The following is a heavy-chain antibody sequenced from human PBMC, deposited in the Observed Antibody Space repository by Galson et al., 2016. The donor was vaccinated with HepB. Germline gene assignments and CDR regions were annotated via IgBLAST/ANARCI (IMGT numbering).Heavy chain of an antibody. CDR3: AREKTEDMCEVPAAQYGLDV. V-gene: IGHV4-4*02. CDR2: IDHSGST. Sequence: SETLSLTCAASGDSISSYNCWTWVRQPPGKGLDWIGEIDHSGSTNYNPSLRSRVTISVEKSKNHFSLKMRSVTAADTAVYYCAREKTEDMCEVPAAQYGLDVWGQGTTVTVSS. CDR1: GDSISSYNC. D-gene: IGHD2-2*01. J-gene: IGHJ6*02.